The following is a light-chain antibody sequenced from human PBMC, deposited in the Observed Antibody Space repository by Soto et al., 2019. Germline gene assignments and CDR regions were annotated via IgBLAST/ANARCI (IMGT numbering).Light chain of an antibody. CDR2: GAS. V-gene: IGKV3-20*01. J-gene: IGKJ5*01. CDR1: HYVSASS. CDR3: QQYGNSPIT. Sequence: ENVLMQSPGTLSLSPGETATLSCRARHYVSASSLAWYQQKRGQAPRLVMYGASSRPTGIPDRFSGRGSGTDFTLTIKRLEPADFAVYYCQQYGNSPITFGQGTRLEIK.